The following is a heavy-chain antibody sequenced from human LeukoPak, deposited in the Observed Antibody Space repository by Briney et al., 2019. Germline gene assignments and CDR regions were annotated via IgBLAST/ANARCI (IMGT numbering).Heavy chain of an antibody. Sequence: PGRSLRLSCAASGFTFSFYGMHWVRQAPGKGLEWVAVIWYDGSNEHYAEPVKGRLTISRDNSKNHFSLQLNSVTPEDTAVYYCARRRYYDYTGFFDYWGQGTLVTVSS. CDR2: IWYDGSNE. CDR1: GFTFSFYG. D-gene: IGHD3-22*01. J-gene: IGHJ4*02. CDR3: ARRRYYDYTGFFDY. V-gene: IGHV3-33*01.